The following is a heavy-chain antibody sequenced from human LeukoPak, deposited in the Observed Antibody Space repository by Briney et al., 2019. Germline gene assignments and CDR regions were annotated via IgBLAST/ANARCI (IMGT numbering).Heavy chain of an antibody. Sequence: GGSLRLSCAASGFTFSSYWMSWIRQAPGKGLEWVANIKQDGSEKYYVDSVKGRFTISRDNAKNSLYLQMNSLRAEDTAVYYCARVYDSSGYDAFDIWGQGTMVTVSS. CDR2: IKQDGSEK. D-gene: IGHD3-22*01. V-gene: IGHV3-7*01. J-gene: IGHJ3*02. CDR3: ARVYDSSGYDAFDI. CDR1: GFTFSSYW.